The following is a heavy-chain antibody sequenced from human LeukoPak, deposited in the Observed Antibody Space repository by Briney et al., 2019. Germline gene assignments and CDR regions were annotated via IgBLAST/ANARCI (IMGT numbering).Heavy chain of an antibody. Sequence: PGGSLRLSCAASGFTSSSYSMNWVRQAPGKGLEWVSSIGSSSSYIYYADSAKGRFSISRDNAKNSLYLQMNSLRAEDTAVYYCARGATVRTPPLDYWGQGTLVTVSS. J-gene: IGHJ4*02. CDR2: IGSSSSYI. V-gene: IGHV3-21*01. D-gene: IGHD4-23*01. CDR3: ARGATVRTPPLDY. CDR1: GFTSSSYS.